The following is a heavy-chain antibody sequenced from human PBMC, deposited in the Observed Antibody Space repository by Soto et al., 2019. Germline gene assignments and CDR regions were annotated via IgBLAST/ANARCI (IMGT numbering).Heavy chain of an antibody. J-gene: IGHJ4*02. CDR3: ATDLPDKRDGYKPFDY. Sequence: GASVKVSCKVSGYTLTELSMHWVRQAPGKGLEWMGGFDPEDGETIYAQKFQGRVTMTEDTSTDTAYMELSSLRSEDTAVYYCATDLPDKRDGYKPFDYWGQGTLVTVSS. V-gene: IGHV1-24*01. D-gene: IGHD5-12*01. CDR1: GYTLTELS. CDR2: FDPEDGET.